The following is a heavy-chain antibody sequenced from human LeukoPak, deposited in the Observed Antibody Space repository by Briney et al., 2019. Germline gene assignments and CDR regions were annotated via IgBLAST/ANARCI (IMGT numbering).Heavy chain of an antibody. Sequence: PGGSLRLSCVASGFPFNNRAMHWVRQAPGKGLEWGAVISYDGTNKYYTDSVKGRFTVSRDNSKNTLYLQMNSLRAEDTAVYYCARDCCGEWYFFDLWGQGTLVTVSS. J-gene: IGHJ4*02. CDR2: ISYDGTNK. CDR1: GFPFNNRA. D-gene: IGHD3-10*01. V-gene: IGHV3-30-3*01. CDR3: ARDCCGEWYFFDL.